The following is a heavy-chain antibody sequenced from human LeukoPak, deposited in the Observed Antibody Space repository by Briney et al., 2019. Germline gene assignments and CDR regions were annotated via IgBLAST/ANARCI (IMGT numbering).Heavy chain of an antibody. D-gene: IGHD2-2*01. Sequence: GASLRLSCAGSGFIFTPYNFHWVRQAPGKGLEWVAFIRYDGSDPNYPDSVKGRFTISRDNSKNMVQLQMNSLRVEDTAVYYCAQDRFCSSDSCSFGTTWFDPWGQGTLVTVSS. CDR1: GFIFTPYN. CDR2: IRYDGSDP. J-gene: IGHJ5*02. CDR3: AQDRFCSSDSCSFGTTWFDP. V-gene: IGHV3-30*02.